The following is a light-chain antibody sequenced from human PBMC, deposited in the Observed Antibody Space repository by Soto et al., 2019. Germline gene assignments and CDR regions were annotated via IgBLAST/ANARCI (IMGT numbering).Light chain of an antibody. CDR3: QQIFIYPPT. CDR2: GAS. CDR1: QAIINY. J-gene: IGKJ3*01. V-gene: IGKV1-9*01. Sequence: IQLTQSPSSLSASVGDRVTITCRASQAIINYLAWYQQKPGKAPQLLIYGASTLQSGVPSRFSGSGSGTHFTLTVSSLQPEHFATYYCQQIFIYPPTFGPGTKVDIK.